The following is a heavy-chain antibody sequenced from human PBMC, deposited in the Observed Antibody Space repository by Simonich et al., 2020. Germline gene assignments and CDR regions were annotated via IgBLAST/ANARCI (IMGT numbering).Heavy chain of an antibody. V-gene: IGHV3-9*01. D-gene: IGHD6-13*01. CDR1: GFTFDYYA. J-gene: IGHJ1*01. CDR3: AKDVAAAGTEYFQH. Sequence: EVQLVESGGCLVQHVRSLRLSCAASGFTFDYYAMHWVRQAPGKCWCGVAGNSWKGRSIGYGDSGKGRFTISRDNAKHSLYLQMNSLRAEDTALYYCAKDVAAAGTEYFQHWGQGTLVTVSS. CDR2: NSWKGRSI.